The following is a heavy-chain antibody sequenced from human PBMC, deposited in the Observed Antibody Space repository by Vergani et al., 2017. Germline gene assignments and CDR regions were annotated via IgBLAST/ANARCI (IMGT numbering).Heavy chain of an antibody. D-gene: IGHD2-2*01. J-gene: IGHJ3*02. CDR3: ARGKXIVVVPAAMYAFDI. CDR1: GGSISSGDHC. Sequence: QVQLQESGPGVVKPSQTLSLTCAVSGGSISSGDHCWTWIRQRPGKGLEWIGYIFYSGTTYDNPSLRSRLTISVDTSQNQFSLKLRSVTAADTAVYYCARGKXIVVVPAAMYAFDIWGQGTMVTVSS. CDR2: IFYSGTT. V-gene: IGHV4-31*11.